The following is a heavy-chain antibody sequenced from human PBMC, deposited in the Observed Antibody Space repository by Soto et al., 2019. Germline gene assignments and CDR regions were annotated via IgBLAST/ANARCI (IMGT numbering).Heavy chain of an antibody. CDR1: GFTFSSYA. Sequence: LRLSCAASGFTFSSYAMSWVRQAPGKGLEWVSAISGSGGSTYYADSVKGRFTTSRDNSKNTLYLQMNSLRAEDTAVYYCAKEIVVVVAASMAFDYWGQGTLVTVSS. CDR3: AKEIVVVVAASMAFDY. J-gene: IGHJ4*02. V-gene: IGHV3-23*01. D-gene: IGHD2-15*01. CDR2: ISGSGGST.